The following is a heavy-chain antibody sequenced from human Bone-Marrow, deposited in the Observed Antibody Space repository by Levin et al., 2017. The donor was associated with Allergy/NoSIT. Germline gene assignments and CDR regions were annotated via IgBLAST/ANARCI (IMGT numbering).Heavy chain of an antibody. CDR2: MNPNSGNT. V-gene: IGHV1-8*01. CDR1: GYTFTSYD. J-gene: IGHJ4*02. CDR3: AREGIAAQTAGIDY. D-gene: IGHD6-13*01. Sequence: GESLKISCKASGYTFTSYDINWVRQATGQGLEWMGWMNPNSGNTGYAQKFQGRVTMTRNTSISTAYMELSSLRSEDTAVYYCAREGIAAQTAGIDYWGQGTLVTVSS.